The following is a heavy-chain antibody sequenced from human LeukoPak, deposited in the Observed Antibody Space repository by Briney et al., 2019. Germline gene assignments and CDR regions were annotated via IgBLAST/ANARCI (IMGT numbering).Heavy chain of an antibody. J-gene: IGHJ6*04. CDR3: AELGITMIGGV. D-gene: IGHD3-10*02. Sequence: GGSLRLSCAASGFTFSSYEMSWVRQAPGKGLEWVSYISSSGSTIYYADSVKGRFTISRDNAKNSLYLQMNSLRAEDTAVYYCAELGITMIGGVWGTGTTVTISS. CDR1: GFTFSSYE. V-gene: IGHV3-48*03. CDR2: ISSSGSTI.